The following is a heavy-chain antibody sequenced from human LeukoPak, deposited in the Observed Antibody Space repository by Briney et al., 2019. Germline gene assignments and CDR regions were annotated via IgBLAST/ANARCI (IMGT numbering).Heavy chain of an antibody. V-gene: IGHV3-53*05. CDR3: AKDIEAGTAGFSFDY. Sequence: GGSLRLSCAASGFTFNIAWMSWVRQAPGKGLEWGSVIYSGGSTYYADSVKGRFTISRDNSKNSLSLQMNSLRTEDTALYYCAKDIEAGTAGFSFDYWGQGTLVAVSS. J-gene: IGHJ4*02. CDR1: GFTFNIAW. D-gene: IGHD2-21*02. CDR2: IYSGGST.